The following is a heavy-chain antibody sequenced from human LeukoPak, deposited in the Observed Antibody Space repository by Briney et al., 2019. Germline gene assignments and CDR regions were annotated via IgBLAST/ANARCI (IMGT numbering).Heavy chain of an antibody. J-gene: IGHJ4*02. CDR3: AKSRGESRGASNY. Sequence: PGGSLRLSCAASGFTFSSYAMNWVRQAPGKGPEWVSFISGSGDTTYYADSVKGRFTISRDSSKNTLYLQMNSLRAEDTAVYYCAKSRGESRGASNYWGRGTLVTVSS. CDR2: ISGSGDTT. CDR1: GFTFSSYA. V-gene: IGHV3-23*01. D-gene: IGHD1-26*01.